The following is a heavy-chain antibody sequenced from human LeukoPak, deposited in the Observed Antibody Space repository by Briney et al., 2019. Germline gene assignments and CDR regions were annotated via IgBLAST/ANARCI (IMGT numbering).Heavy chain of an antibody. D-gene: IGHD2-15*01. J-gene: IGHJ4*02. Sequence: GGSLRLSCAASGFTFSSYSMNWVRQAPGKGLEWVSSISSSSSYIYYADSVKGRFTISRDNAKNSLHLQMNSLRAEDTAVYYCARARVVVAANPFDYWGQGTLVTVSS. CDR1: GFTFSSYS. V-gene: IGHV3-21*01. CDR2: ISSSSSYI. CDR3: ARARVVVAANPFDY.